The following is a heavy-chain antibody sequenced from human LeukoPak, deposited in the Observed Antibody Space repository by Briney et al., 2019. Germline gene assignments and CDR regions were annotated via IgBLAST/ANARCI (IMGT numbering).Heavy chain of an antibody. CDR1: GYSFDNYW. CDR2: IDLSDSYT. Sequence: GESLKISCKGSGYSFDNYWITWLRQMPGKGLEWMGKIDLSDSYTNYSPSFQGHVTISADKSISTAYLQWSSLKASDGAMYYCARHYYGSGSYSHFDYWGQGTLVTISS. D-gene: IGHD3-10*01. CDR3: ARHYYGSGSYSHFDY. V-gene: IGHV5-10-1*01. J-gene: IGHJ4*02.